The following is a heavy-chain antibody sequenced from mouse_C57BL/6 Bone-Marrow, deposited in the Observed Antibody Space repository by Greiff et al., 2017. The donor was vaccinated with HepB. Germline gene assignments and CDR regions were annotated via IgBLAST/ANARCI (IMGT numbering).Heavy chain of an antibody. CDR2: IRNKANNHAT. CDR3: THLSQLTGTVFAY. V-gene: IGHV6-6*01. Sequence: EVQLVVSGGGLVQPGGSMKLSCAASGFTFSDAWMDWVRQSPEKGLEWVAEIRNKANNHATYYAESVKGRFTISRDDSKSSVYLQMNSLRAEDTGIYYCTHLSQLTGTVFAYWGQGTLVTVSA. D-gene: IGHD4-1*01. J-gene: IGHJ3*01. CDR1: GFTFSDAW.